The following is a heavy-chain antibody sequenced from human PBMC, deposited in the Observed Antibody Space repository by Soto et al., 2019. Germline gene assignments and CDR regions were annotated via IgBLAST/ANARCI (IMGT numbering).Heavy chain of an antibody. CDR1: GYTFTSYA. V-gene: IGHV1-3*01. D-gene: IGHD6-19*01. Sequence: ASVKVSCKASGYTFTSYAMHWVRQAPGQRLEWMGWINAGNGNTKYSQKFQGRVTITRDTSASSDYMELSSLRSEDTAVYYCARVSAVAGTFDYWGQGAMVTVST. CDR2: INAGNGNT. CDR3: ARVSAVAGTFDY. J-gene: IGHJ4*02.